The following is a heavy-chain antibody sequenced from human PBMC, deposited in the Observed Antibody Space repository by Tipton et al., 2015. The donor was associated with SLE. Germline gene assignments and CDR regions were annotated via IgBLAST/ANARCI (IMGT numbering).Heavy chain of an antibody. V-gene: IGHV4-34*01. J-gene: IGHJ1*01. CDR2: INHSGST. Sequence: LRLSCAVYGGSFSGYYWSWIRQPPGKGLEWIAEINHSGSTNYNPSLKSRVTISVDTSKNQFSLKLSSVTAADTAVYYCARDFWSGPSIEYFQHWGQGTLVIVSS. CDR3: ARDFWSGPSIEYFQH. D-gene: IGHD3-3*01. CDR1: GGSFSGYY.